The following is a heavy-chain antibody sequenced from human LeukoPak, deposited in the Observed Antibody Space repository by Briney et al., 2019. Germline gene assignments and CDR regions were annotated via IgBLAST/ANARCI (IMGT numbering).Heavy chain of an antibody. CDR1: GFAFSDSW. CDR2: INHSGST. Sequence: GSLRLACAASGFAFSDSWMTWIRQPPGKGLEWIGEINHSGSTNYNPSLKSRVTISVDTSKNQFSLKLSSVTAADTAVYYCARAGRLRWYINTNYYYYYGMDVWGQGTTVTVSS. V-gene: IGHV4-34*01. J-gene: IGHJ6*02. D-gene: IGHD4-23*01. CDR3: ARAGRLRWYINTNYYYYYGMDV.